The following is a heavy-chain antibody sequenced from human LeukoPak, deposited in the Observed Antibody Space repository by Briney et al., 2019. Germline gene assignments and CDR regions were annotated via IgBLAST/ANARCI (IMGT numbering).Heavy chain of an antibody. J-gene: IGHJ4*02. V-gene: IGHV3-23*01. Sequence: PGGSLRLSCAASGFTFSSYAMSWVRQAPGKGLEWVSAISGSGGSTYYADSVKGRFTTSRDNSKNTLYLQMNSLRAEDTAVYYCAKSITMIVVVIKAFDYWGQGTLVTVSS. D-gene: IGHD3-22*01. CDR3: AKSITMIVVVIKAFDY. CDR1: GFTFSSYA. CDR2: ISGSGGST.